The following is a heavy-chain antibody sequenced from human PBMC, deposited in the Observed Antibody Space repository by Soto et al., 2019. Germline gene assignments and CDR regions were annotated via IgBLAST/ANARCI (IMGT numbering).Heavy chain of an antibody. D-gene: IGHD2-15*01. CDR1: GFSFNTYA. V-gene: IGHV3-23*01. CDR3: AKTMGDCSGGSCYGAYSMDV. Sequence: EVQLLGSGGGLVQPGGSLRLSCAASGFSFNTYAMSWVRQARGKGPEWVSTVSASGGSTYSADSVKGRFTISRDNSKNTVHLQMNSLRAEDTAVYYCAKTMGDCSGGSCYGAYSMDVWGQGITVTVSS. CDR2: VSASGGST. J-gene: IGHJ6*02.